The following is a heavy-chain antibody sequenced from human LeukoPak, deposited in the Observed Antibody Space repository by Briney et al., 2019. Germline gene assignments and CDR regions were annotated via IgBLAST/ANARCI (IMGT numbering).Heavy chain of an antibody. D-gene: IGHD6-19*01. V-gene: IGHV4-39*01. CDR3: ARRTGYSSGWYLDY. J-gene: IGHJ4*02. CDR2: VYYSGST. CDR1: GGSISSISYY. Sequence: SETLSLTCTVSGGSISSISYYWGWIRQPPGKGLEWIGSVYYSGSTYYNPSLKSRVTISVDTSKNQFSLKLSSVTAADTAVYYCARRTGYSSGWYLDYWGQGTLVTVSS.